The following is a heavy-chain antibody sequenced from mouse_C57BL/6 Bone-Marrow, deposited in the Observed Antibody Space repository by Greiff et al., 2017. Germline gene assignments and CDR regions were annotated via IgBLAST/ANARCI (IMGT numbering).Heavy chain of an antibody. D-gene: IGHD1-1*01. V-gene: IGHV5-15*01. CDR2: ISNLAYSI. Sequence: EVMLVESGGGLVKPGGSLKLSCAASGFTFSDYGMHWVRQAPEKGLEWVAYISNLAYSIYYADTVTGRFTISRENAKNTLYLEMSSLRSEDTAMYYCARQGYYGSPFAYWGQGTLVTVSA. J-gene: IGHJ3*01. CDR1: GFTFSDYG. CDR3: ARQGYYGSPFAY.